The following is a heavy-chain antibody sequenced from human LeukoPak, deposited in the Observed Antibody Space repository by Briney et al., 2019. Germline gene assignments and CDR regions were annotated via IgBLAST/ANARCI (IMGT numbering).Heavy chain of an antibody. J-gene: IGHJ3*02. D-gene: IGHD6-13*01. V-gene: IGHV4-59*01. CDR3: ARDWGSSSWYSDAFDI. CDR2: IYHSGST. Sequence: SETLSLTCTVSGGSISSYYWSWIRQPPGKGLEWIGYIYHSGSTYYNPSLKSRVTISVDRSKNQFSLKLSSVTAADTAVYYCARDWGSSSWYSDAFDIWGQGTMVTVSS. CDR1: GGSISSYY.